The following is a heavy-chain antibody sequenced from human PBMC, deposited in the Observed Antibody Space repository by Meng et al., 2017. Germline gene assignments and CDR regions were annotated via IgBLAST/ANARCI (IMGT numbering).Heavy chain of an antibody. J-gene: IGHJ4*02. V-gene: IGHV3-30*01. CDR2: ISYDGSNK. D-gene: IGHD6-19*01. CDR1: GITFSSYA. CDR3: ARGRAALQWLAD. Sequence: QVPLVGSGGGGVQAGRSLRLYCAGSGITFSSYAMHWVRQAAGKGLEWVAVISYDGSNKYYADSVKGRFTNSRDNSKNTLYLQMNSLRAEDTAVYYCARGRAALQWLADWGQGTLVTVSS.